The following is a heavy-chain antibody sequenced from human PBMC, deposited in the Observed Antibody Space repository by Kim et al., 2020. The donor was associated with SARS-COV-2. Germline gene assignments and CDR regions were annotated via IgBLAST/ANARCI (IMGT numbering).Heavy chain of an antibody. D-gene: IGHD6-19*01. CDR3: ARQEGYSSGDNWFDP. V-gene: IGHV4-39*01. CDR1: GGSISSSSYY. CDR2: IYYSGST. Sequence: SETLSLTCTVSGGSISSSSYYWGWIRQPPGKGLEWIGSIYYSGSTYYNPSLKSRVTISVDTSKNQFSLKLSSVTAADTAVYYCARQEGYSSGDNWFDPWGQGTLVTVSS. J-gene: IGHJ5*02.